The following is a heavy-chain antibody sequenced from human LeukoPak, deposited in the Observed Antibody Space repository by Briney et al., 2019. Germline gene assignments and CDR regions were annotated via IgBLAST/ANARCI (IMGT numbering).Heavy chain of an antibody. CDR2: FDPEDGET. Sequence: ASVKVSCKVSGYTLTELSMHWVRQAPGKGLEWMGGFDPEDGETIYAQKFQGRVTMTEDTSTDTAYMELSSLRSEDTAVYYCATDPAGTTAFDIWGQGTMVTVCS. CDR3: ATDPAGTTAFDI. V-gene: IGHV1-24*01. CDR1: GYTLTELS. J-gene: IGHJ3*02. D-gene: IGHD1-1*01.